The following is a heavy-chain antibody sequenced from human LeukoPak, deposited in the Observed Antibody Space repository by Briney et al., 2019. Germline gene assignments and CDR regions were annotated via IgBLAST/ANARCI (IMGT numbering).Heavy chain of an antibody. J-gene: IGHJ4*02. Sequence: ASVKVSCKASGYTFTTYTMHWVRQAPGQRLEWMGWINADTGNTKCSQEFQGRLTITRDTSASTVYMDLSSLKSEDMAVYYCARSGGSRGTVTPPGDFWGQGTLVTVSS. CDR1: GYTFTTYT. V-gene: IGHV1-3*03. CDR3: ARSGGSRGTVTPPGDF. D-gene: IGHD4-17*01. CDR2: INADTGNT.